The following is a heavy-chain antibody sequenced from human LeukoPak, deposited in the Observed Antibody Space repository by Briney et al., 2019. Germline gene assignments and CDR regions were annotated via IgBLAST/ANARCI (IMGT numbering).Heavy chain of an antibody. D-gene: IGHD2-21*01. CDR3: AKAPVTTCRGAYCYPFDY. Sequence: GGSLRLSCAASGFTFSSYAMSWVRQAPGKGLEWVSAISGSGGSTYYADSVKGRFTISRDNSKNTLYLQMNSLRAEDAAVYYCAKAPVTTCRGAYCYPFDYWGQGTLVTVSS. CDR1: GFTFSSYA. CDR2: ISGSGGST. V-gene: IGHV3-23*01. J-gene: IGHJ4*02.